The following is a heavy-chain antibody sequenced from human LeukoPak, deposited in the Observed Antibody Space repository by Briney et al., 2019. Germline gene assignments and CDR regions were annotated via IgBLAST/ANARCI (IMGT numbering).Heavy chain of an antibody. V-gene: IGHV3-23*01. CDR2: ISGSGGST. CDR1: GFTFSSYG. CDR3: AKDFSSYGGNFDY. Sequence: PGGSLRLSCAASGFTFSSYGMSWVRQAPGKGLEWVSAISGSGGSTYYADSVKGRCTISRDNSKNTLYLQMNSLRAEDTAVYYCAKDFSSYGGNFDYWGQGTLVTVSS. J-gene: IGHJ4*02. D-gene: IGHD4-23*01.